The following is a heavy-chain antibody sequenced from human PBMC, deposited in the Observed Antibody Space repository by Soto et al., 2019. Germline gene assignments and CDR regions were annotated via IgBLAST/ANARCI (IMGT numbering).Heavy chain of an antibody. Sequence: TGGSLRLSCAASGFTFSRQAMHWVRQAPGRGLEWVAVIWYHGVDKYYADSVRGRFTISRDNFKKTLFLQMDNLRVEDTAVYYCARDFEAVVSAAPSDYWGRGTLVTVSS. CDR2: IWYHGVDK. CDR3: ARDFEAVVSAAPSDY. J-gene: IGHJ4*02. D-gene: IGHD2-2*01. CDR1: GFTFSRQA. V-gene: IGHV3-33*01.